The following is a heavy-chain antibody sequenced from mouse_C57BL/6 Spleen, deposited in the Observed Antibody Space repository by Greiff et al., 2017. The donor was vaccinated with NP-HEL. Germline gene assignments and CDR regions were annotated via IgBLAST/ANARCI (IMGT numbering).Heavy chain of an antibody. V-gene: IGHV5-17*01. Sequence: EVQLVESGGGLVKPGGSLKLSCAASGFTFSDYGMHWVRQAPEKGLEWVAYISSGSSTIYYADTVKGRFTISRDNAKNTLFLQMTSLRSEDTAMYYCARNYGSSYMYFDVWGTGTTVTVSS. J-gene: IGHJ1*03. CDR2: ISSGSSTI. D-gene: IGHD1-1*01. CDR1: GFTFSDYG. CDR3: ARNYGSSYMYFDV.